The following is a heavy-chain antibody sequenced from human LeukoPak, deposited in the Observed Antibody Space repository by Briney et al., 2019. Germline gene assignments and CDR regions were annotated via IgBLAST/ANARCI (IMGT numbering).Heavy chain of an antibody. J-gene: IGHJ4*02. D-gene: IGHD3-3*01. CDR1: GFTFSTYW. CDR2: INSDGSRT. CDR3: AKDLNYDFWSGLGN. V-gene: IGHV3-74*01. Sequence: GGSLRLSCAASGFTFSTYWMHWVRQAPGKGLVWVSRINSDGSRTTYADSVKGRFTISRDNSKNTLYLQMNSLRAEDTAVYYCAKDLNYDFWSGLGNWGQGTPVTVSS.